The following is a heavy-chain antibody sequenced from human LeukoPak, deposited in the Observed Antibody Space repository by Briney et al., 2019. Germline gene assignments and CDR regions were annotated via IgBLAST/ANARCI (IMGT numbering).Heavy chain of an antibody. CDR3: ARDRGDYYDSSGYYYVSY. D-gene: IGHD3-22*01. CDR2: IIPTLGIG. V-gene: IGHV1-69*04. Sequence: SVKVSCKASGGTFSSYTISWVRQAPGQGLEWMGRIIPTLGIGNYAQKFQGRVTITADKSTSTAYMELSSLRSEDTAVYYCARDRGDYYDSSGYYYVSYWGQRTLVTVSS. J-gene: IGHJ4*02. CDR1: GGTFSSYT.